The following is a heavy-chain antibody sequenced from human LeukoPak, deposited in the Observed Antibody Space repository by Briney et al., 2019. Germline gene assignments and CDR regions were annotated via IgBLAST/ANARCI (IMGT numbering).Heavy chain of an antibody. V-gene: IGHV1-46*01. D-gene: IGHD3-3*01. J-gene: IGHJ6*02. CDR2: INPSDDGT. CDR3: ARRSDYDFWSGPNNYYYYGMDV. CDR1: GYSFTNNH. Sequence: ASVKVSCKASGYSFTNNHMHWVRQAPGQGLEWIVIINPSDDGTTYAQKFQGRVTMTRDTSTTTVYMELSRLRSEDTAVYYCARRSDYDFWSGPNNYYYYGMDVWGQGTTVTVSS.